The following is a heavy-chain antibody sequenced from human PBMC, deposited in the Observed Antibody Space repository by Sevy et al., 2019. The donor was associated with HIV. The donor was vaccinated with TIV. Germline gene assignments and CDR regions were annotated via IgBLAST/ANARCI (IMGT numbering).Heavy chain of an antibody. V-gene: IGHV3-33*01. CDR1: GFTPSTYG. CDR2: IGYDGSNI. CDR3: ARDPRMYGDYLLAYFDY. D-gene: IGHD2-8*01. J-gene: IGHJ4*02. Sequence: GGSLRLSCAASGFTPSTYGMHWVRQAPGKGLEWVAVIGYDGSNIYYADSVKGRFTISRDNSKNTLLLQMDSLRAEDTAIYYCARDPRMYGDYLLAYFDYWGQGTLVTVSS.